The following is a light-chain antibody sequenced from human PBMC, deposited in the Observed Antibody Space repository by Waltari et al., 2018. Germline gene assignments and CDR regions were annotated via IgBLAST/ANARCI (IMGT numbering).Light chain of an antibody. CDR3: QYYSTSPPYT. V-gene: IGKV3-20*01. CDR2: GAS. CDR1: QSISSSY. J-gene: IGKJ2*01. Sequence: EIVLTQSPGTLSLSPGERATLSCRASQSISSSYLAWYQQKLGQAPRLFIYGASTRATGIPDRFSGSGSGTDFTLTISRLEPEDFAVYYCQYYSTSPPYTFCQGTKLEIK.